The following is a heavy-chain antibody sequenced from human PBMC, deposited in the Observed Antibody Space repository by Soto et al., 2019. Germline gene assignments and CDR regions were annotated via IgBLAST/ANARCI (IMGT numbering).Heavy chain of an antibody. CDR1: VYTFTSYG. Sequence: ASVKVSCTDSVYTFTSYGSIWVRQAPGQGLEWMGWISAYNGNTNYAQKLQGRVTMTTDTSTSTAYMELRSLRSDDTAVYYCARVAVEWELLDFDYWGQGTLVTVS. D-gene: IGHD1-26*01. V-gene: IGHV1-18*04. J-gene: IGHJ4*02. CDR3: ARVAVEWELLDFDY. CDR2: ISAYNGNT.